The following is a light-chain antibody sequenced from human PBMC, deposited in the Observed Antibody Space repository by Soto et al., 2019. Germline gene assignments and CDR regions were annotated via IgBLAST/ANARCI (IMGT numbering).Light chain of an antibody. CDR1: SSDVGSYNS. J-gene: IGLJ1*01. CDR3: SSFTSSSSYV. V-gene: IGLV2-14*03. CDR2: DVS. Sequence: QSVLAQPASVSGSPGQSIAISCTGTSSDVGSYNSVSWYQQYPGKAPTLMIHDVSDRPSGVSNRFSGSKSGNTASLTISGLQAEDEADKYCSSFTSSSSYVFRSGTKVT.